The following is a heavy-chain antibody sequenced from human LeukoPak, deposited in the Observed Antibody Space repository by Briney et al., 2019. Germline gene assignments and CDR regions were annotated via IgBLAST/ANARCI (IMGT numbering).Heavy chain of an antibody. CDR2: ISAYNGNT. CDR3: ARVGYYGSGSYYREY. V-gene: IGHV1-18*04. D-gene: IGHD3-10*01. CDR1: GYTFTSYG. J-gene: IGHJ4*02. Sequence: ASVKVSCKASGYTFTSYGISWVRQAPGQGLEWMGWISAYNGNTNNAQKLQGRVTMTTDTSTSTAYTELRSLRSDDTAVYYCARVGYYGSGSYYREYWGQGTLVTVSS.